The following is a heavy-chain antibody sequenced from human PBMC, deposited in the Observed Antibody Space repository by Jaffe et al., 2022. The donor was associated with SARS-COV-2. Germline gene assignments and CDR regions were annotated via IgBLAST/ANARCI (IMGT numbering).Heavy chain of an antibody. V-gene: IGHV1-46*01. CDR2: INPSGGST. CDR3: ARDHGYYYGSGSYYYYYGMDV. CDR1: GYTFTSYY. J-gene: IGHJ6*02. D-gene: IGHD3-10*01. Sequence: QVQLVQSGAEVKKPGASVKVSCKASGYTFTSYYMHWVRQAPGQGLEWMGIINPSGGSTSYAQKFQGRVTMTRDTSTSTVYMELSSLRSEDTAVYYCARDHGYYYGSGSYYYYYGMDVWGQGTTVTVSS.